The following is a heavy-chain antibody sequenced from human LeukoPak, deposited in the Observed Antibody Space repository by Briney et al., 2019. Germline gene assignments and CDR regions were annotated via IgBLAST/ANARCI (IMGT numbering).Heavy chain of an antibody. CDR1: GGSFSGYY. J-gene: IGHJ4*02. D-gene: IGHD3-10*01. V-gene: IGHV4-34*01. CDR3: ASLRPYYYGSGTPVSAFDY. Sequence: SETLSLTCAVYGGSFSGYYWSWIRQPPGKGLEWIGEINHSGSTNYNPSLKSRVTISVDTSKNQFSLKLSSVTAADTAVYYCASLRPYYYGSGTPVSAFDYWGQGTLVTVSS. CDR2: INHSGST.